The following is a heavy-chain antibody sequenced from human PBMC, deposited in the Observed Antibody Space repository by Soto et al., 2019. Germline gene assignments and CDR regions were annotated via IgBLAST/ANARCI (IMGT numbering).Heavy chain of an antibody. D-gene: IGHD1-26*01. V-gene: IGHV3-74*01. CDR3: AKSVEQQWVRVGLHY. CDR1: GFSLSVYW. CDR2: IDTYGSAT. Sequence: GGSLRLSCAASGFSLSVYWMHWVRQAPGKGLIWVSRIDTYGSATKYADTVEGRFSISKDSAENTLYLQMNNLRADYTAVYYCAKSVEQQWVRVGLHYWGRGTQVTVSS. J-gene: IGHJ4*02.